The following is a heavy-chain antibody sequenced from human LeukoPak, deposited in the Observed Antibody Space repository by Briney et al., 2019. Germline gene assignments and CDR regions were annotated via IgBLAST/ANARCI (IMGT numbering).Heavy chain of an antibody. CDR3: ARQNGFGEEFDY. Sequence: SETLSLTCAVSGYSISSEYYWGWIRQPPGKGLEWIGSIYHSGSTYYNPSLKSRVTMPVDTSKNQFSLKQTSVTAADTAVYYCARQNGFGEEFDYWGQGTLVTVSS. D-gene: IGHD3-3*01. J-gene: IGHJ4*02. CDR2: IYHSGST. CDR1: GYSISSEYY. V-gene: IGHV4-38-2*01.